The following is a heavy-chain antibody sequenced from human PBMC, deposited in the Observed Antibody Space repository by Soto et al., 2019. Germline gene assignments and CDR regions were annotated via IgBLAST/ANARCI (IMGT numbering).Heavy chain of an antibody. CDR3: ARARVRGVSPDYDF. CDR1: GGYVHSYY. J-gene: IGHJ4*02. CDR2: IYYTGST. Sequence: PSETLSLTCSVSGGYVHSYYWSWLRQSPGRGLEWIAYIYYTGSTKYNPSLKSRATISLDTSKNEVYLKMTSVTAAGTAVYYCARARVRGVSPDYDFWGQGTQVTVSS. D-gene: IGHD2-8*01. V-gene: IGHV4-59*02.